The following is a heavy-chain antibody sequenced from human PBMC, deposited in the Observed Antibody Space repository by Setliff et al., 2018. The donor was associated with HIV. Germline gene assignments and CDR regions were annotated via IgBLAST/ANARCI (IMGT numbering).Heavy chain of an antibody. Sequence: GGSLRLSCAASGFAVSNNYMSWVRQAPGKGLEWVSGINWNGGSTGYADSVKGRFTLSRDTSKNTPSLQMNTLRPEDTAVYFCARVRLYNSALDYWGQGTLVTVSS. J-gene: IGHJ4*02. D-gene: IGHD3-22*01. CDR1: GFAVSNNY. CDR3: ARVRLYNSALDY. V-gene: IGHV3-53*05. CDR2: INWNGGST.